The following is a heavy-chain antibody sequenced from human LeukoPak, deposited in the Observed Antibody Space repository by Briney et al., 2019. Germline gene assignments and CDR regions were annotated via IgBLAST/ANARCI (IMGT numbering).Heavy chain of an antibody. CDR3: ARLYDSSGSSVY. J-gene: IGHJ4*02. V-gene: IGHV4-39*01. Sequence: PSETLSLTCTVSGGSISSSSYYWGWIRQPPGKGLEWIGSIYYSGSTYYNPSLKSRVTISVDTSKNQFSLKLSSVTAADTAVYYCARLYDSSGSSVYWGQGTLVTVSS. CDR1: GGSISSSSYY. D-gene: IGHD3-22*01. CDR2: IYYSGST.